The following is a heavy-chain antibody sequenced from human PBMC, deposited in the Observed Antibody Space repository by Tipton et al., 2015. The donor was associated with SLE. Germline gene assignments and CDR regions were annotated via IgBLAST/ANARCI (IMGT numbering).Heavy chain of an antibody. J-gene: IGHJ4*02. CDR3: ARRHYSGPFDS. CDR2: IYSAGST. D-gene: IGHD5-12*01. V-gene: IGHV3-23*03. Sequence: GSLRLSCAASGFSFTSYAMNWVRQAPGKGLEWVSLIYSAGSTSYADSVKGRFTVSRDTSKNTLYLQMNSLRAEDTAVYYCARRHYSGPFDSWGQGTLVTVSS. CDR1: GFSFTSYA.